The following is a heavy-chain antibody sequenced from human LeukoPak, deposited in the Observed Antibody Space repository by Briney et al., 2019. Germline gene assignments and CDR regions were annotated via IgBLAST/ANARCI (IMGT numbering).Heavy chain of an antibody. V-gene: IGHV3-33*01. Sequence: GGSLRLSCAASGFTFSGYGMHWVRQAPGKGLEWVAVIWYDGSNKYYADSVKGRFTISRDNSKNTLYLQMNSLRAEDTAVYYCARGLRFLEWLPADYYYYYGMDVWGQGTTVTVSS. D-gene: IGHD3-3*01. J-gene: IGHJ6*02. CDR1: GFTFSGYG. CDR2: IWYDGSNK. CDR3: ARGLRFLEWLPADYYYYYGMDV.